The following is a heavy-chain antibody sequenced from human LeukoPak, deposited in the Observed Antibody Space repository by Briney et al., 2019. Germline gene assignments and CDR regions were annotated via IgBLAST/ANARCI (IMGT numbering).Heavy chain of an antibody. J-gene: IGHJ6*02. CDR1: GYTFTSYG. D-gene: IGHD3-10*01. CDR2: ISAYNGNT. V-gene: IGHV1-18*01. CDR3: ARVRGGHYYYYYGMDV. Sequence: GASVKVSCKVSGYTFTSYGISWVRQAPGQGLEWMGWISAYNGNTNYAQKLQGRVTMTTDTSTSTAYMELRSLRSDDTAVYYCARVRGGHYYYYYGMDVWGQGTTVTVSS.